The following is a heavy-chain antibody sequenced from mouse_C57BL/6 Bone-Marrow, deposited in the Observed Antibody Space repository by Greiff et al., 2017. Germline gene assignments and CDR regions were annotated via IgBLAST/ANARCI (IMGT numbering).Heavy chain of an antibody. CDR3: ARNGGSGRGFAY. CDR1: GFSFTSYG. J-gene: IGHJ3*01. D-gene: IGHD4-1*01. Sequence: QVQLQQSGPGLVQPSQSLSITCTVSGFSFTSYGVHWVRQSPGKGLEWLGVRWSGGSTDNNAAFIYRLSISKDNSKSQVFFKLNSLQADDTAIYYCARNGGSGRGFAYWGQGTLGTVSA. V-gene: IGHV2-2*01. CDR2: RWSGGST.